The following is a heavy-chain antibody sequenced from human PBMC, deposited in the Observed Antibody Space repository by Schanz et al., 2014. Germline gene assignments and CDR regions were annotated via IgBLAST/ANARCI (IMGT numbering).Heavy chain of an antibody. V-gene: IGHV3-21*04. CDR3: ARRASCSRIGCPFDS. J-gene: IGHJ4*02. Sequence: EVHLVESGGGLVKRGGSLRLSCAASGFTISSYSMNWVRQAPGKGLEWVSSISSSGSYIHYADSVKGRFTISRDNSKNTLYLQMNSLKTEDTAMYYCARRASCSRIGCPFDSWGQRTLVTVSS. CDR2: ISSSGSYI. CDR1: GFTISSYS. D-gene: IGHD2-2*01.